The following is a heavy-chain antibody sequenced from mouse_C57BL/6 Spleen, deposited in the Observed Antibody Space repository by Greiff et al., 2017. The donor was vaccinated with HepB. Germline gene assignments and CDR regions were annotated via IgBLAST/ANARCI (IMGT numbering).Heavy chain of an antibody. CDR2: IYPGDGDT. D-gene: IGHD1-1*01. J-gene: IGHJ4*01. CDR1: GYAFSSYW. CDR3: AGGVTTVVAHDAMDY. Sequence: QVTLKESGAELVKPGASVKISCKASGYAFSSYWMNWVKQRPGKGLEWIGQIYPGDGDTNYNGKFKGKATLTADKSSSTAYMQLSSLTSEDSAVYFCAGGVTTVVAHDAMDYWGQGTSVTVSS. V-gene: IGHV1-80*01.